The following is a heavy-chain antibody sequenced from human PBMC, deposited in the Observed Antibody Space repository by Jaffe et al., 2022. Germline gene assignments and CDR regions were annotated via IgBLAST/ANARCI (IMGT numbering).Heavy chain of an antibody. CDR2: IYTSGST. CDR1: GGSISSGSYY. V-gene: IGHV4-61*02. Sequence: QVQLQESGPGLVKPSQTLSLTCTVSGGSISSGSYYWSWIRQPAGKGLEWIGRIYTSGSTNYNPSLKSRVTISVDTSKNQFSLKLSSVTAADTAVYYCARERYSYGRSYNWFDPWGQGTLVTVSS. CDR3: ARERYSYGRSYNWFDP. J-gene: IGHJ5*02. D-gene: IGHD5-18*01.